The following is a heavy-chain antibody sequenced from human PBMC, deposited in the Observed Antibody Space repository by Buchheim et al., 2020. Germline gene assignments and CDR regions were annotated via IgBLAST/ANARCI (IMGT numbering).Heavy chain of an antibody. J-gene: IGHJ4*02. CDR2: ISYDGSNK. Sequence: QVQLVESGGGVVQPGRSLRLSCAASGFTFSSYGMHWVRQAPGKGLEWVAVISYDGSNKYYADSVKGRFTISRDNSKNTRYLQMNSLRAEDTAVYYCAKGEVVYSSGWDFDYWGQGTL. D-gene: IGHD6-19*01. CDR1: GFTFSSYG. V-gene: IGHV3-30*18. CDR3: AKGEVVYSSGWDFDY.